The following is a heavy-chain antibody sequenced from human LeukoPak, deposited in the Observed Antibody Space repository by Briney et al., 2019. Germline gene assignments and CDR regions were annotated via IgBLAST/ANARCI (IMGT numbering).Heavy chain of an antibody. CDR2: ISSSGKTI. V-gene: IGHV3-48*03. Sequence: GGSLRLSCAVSGFIFSGYEMNWVRQAPGKGLEWVSFISSSGKTIYYADSVKGRFTISRDNAKNSLYLQMNSLRAEDTAVYYCARDIRNYPGPFDYWGQGALVTVSS. CDR3: ARDIRNYPGPFDY. CDR1: GFIFSGYE. D-gene: IGHD1-7*01. J-gene: IGHJ4*02.